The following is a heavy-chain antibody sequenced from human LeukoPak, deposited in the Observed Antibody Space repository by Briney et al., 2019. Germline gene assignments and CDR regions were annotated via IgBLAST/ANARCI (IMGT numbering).Heavy chain of an antibody. CDR2: IYYSGST. CDR3: ARASHWNQLHYFDY. J-gene: IGHJ4*02. V-gene: IGHV4-39*07. CDR1: GGSISSSSYY. Sequence: SETLSLTCTVSGGSISSSSYYWGWIRQPPGKGLEWIGSIYYSGSTYYNPSLKSRVTISVDKSRNQSSLKLSSVTAADTAVYYCARASHWNQLHYFDYWGQGTLVTVSS. D-gene: IGHD1-1*01.